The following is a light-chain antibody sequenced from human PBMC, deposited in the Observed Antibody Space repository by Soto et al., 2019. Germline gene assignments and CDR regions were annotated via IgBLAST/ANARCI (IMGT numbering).Light chain of an antibody. CDR2: DAS. Sequence: EIVMRQSPATLSVSPGETATPSCRASQSVNSNLAWYQQKPGQAPRLLISDASTRAAGLPARFSGSGSGTEFTLTISSLQSEDFAVYFCQQSNNWPKTFGQGTKVDIK. J-gene: IGKJ1*01. CDR1: QSVNSN. CDR3: QQSNNWPKT. V-gene: IGKV3-15*01.